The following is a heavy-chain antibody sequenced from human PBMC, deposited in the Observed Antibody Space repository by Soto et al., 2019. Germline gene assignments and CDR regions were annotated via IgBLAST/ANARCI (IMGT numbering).Heavy chain of an antibody. Sequence: GSLRLSCVASGFTFSDYYMSWIRQAPGKGLEWVSYISSSGSTIYYADSVKGRFTISRDNAKNSLYLQMNSLRAEDTAVYYCATREVPATAGGYWGQGTLVTVSS. J-gene: IGHJ4*02. V-gene: IGHV3-11*01. CDR1: GFTFSDYY. CDR2: ISSSGSTI. CDR3: ATREVPATAGGY. D-gene: IGHD2-2*01.